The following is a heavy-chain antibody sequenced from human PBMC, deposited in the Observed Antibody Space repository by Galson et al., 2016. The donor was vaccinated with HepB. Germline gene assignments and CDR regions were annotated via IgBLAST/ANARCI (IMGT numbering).Heavy chain of an antibody. CDR3: ASDDGRAHPWLNYYDYGTDV. CDR2: IWYDGSNK. J-gene: IGHJ6*02. CDR1: GFTFNNYG. Sequence: SLRLSCAASGFTFNNYGMHWVRQAPGKGLEWVAVIWYDGSNKYYADSVKGRFPISRDISNNTLYLQMNSLRAEDTATYYCASDDGRAHPWLNYYDYGTDVWGQGTTVTVSS. V-gene: IGHV3-33*01. D-gene: IGHD3-10*01.